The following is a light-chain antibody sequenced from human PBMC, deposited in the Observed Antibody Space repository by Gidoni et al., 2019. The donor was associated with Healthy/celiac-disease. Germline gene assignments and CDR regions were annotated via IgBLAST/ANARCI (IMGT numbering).Light chain of an antibody. CDR2: DAS. V-gene: IGKV3-11*01. J-gene: IGKJ4*01. CDR1: QSVSSY. CDR3: QQRSNWPT. Sequence: IVLTQSPATLSLSPGETATLSCRASQSVSSYLAWYQQKPGQAPRLLIYDASNRATGIPARFSGSGSGTDFTLTISSLEPEDVAVYYCQQRSNWPTFXGXTKVEIK.